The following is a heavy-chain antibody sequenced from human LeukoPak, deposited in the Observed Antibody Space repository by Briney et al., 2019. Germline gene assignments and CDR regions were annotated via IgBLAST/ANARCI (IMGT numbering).Heavy chain of an antibody. J-gene: IGHJ4*02. Sequence: SETLSLTCAVSGGSISSGGYSWSWIRQPPGKGLEWIGYIYHSGSTYYNPSLKSRVTISVDRSKNQFSLKLSSVTAADTAAYYCARGNSGYSGYDLDYWGQGTLVTVSS. D-gene: IGHD5-12*01. CDR3: ARGNSGYSGYDLDY. CDR1: GGSISSGGYS. CDR2: IYHSGST. V-gene: IGHV4-30-2*01.